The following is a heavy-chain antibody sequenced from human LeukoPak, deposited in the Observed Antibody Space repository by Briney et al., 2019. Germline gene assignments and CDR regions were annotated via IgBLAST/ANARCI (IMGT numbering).Heavy chain of an antibody. CDR2: IYYSGCT. V-gene: IGHV4-39*01. J-gene: IGHJ4*02. CDR1: GGSLSSSSYY. D-gene: IGHD4-11*01. CDR3: ASELSGMTSGDY. Sequence: SETLSLTLTVSGGSLSSSSYYWGWTREPPGNGLEWIGRIYYSGCTFYNPSLKSRVTISVDTSKTQFPLKLSSVTAADTAVYYCASELSGMTSGDYWGQGTLVTVSS.